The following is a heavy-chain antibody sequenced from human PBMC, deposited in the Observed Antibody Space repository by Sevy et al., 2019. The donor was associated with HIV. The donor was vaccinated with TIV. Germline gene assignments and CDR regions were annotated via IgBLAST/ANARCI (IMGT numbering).Heavy chain of an antibody. CDR2: IYPGDSDT. CDR3: ATSRARRYDSSAYYQPFDY. D-gene: IGHD3-22*01. Sequence: GESLKISCKGSGYMFTTYWIGWVRQMPGKGLEWMGIIYPGDSDTRDSPSFQGQVTISADKSIRTAYLQWSSLKASDTAMYYCATSRARRYDSSAYYQPFDYWGQGTLVTVSS. CDR1: GYMFTTYW. J-gene: IGHJ4*02. V-gene: IGHV5-51*01.